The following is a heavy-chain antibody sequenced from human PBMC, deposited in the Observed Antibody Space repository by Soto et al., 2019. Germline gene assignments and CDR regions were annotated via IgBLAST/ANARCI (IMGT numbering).Heavy chain of an antibody. V-gene: IGHV3-48*01. CDR1: GFTFSSYS. CDR2: ISSSSSTI. Sequence: GGSLRLSCAASGFTFSSYSMNWVRQAPGKGLEWVSYISSSSSTIYYADSVKGRFTISRDNAKNSLYLQMNSLRAEDTAVYYCARDLARTSFDYWGQGTLVTVSS. J-gene: IGHJ4*02. CDR3: ARDLARTSFDY.